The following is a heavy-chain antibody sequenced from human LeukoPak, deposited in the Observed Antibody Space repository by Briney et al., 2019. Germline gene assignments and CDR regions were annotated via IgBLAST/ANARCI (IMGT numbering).Heavy chain of an antibody. CDR3: ARIRGYSYGRNFDY. V-gene: IGHV4-34*01. D-gene: IGHD5-18*01. CDR2: INHSGST. J-gene: IGHJ4*02. CDR1: GRSFSGYY. Sequence: SETLSLTCAVYGRSFSGYYWSWIRQPPGKGLEWIGEINHSGSTNYNPSLKSRVTISVDTSKNQFSLKLSSVTAADTAVYYCARIRGYSYGRNFDYWGQGTLVTVSS.